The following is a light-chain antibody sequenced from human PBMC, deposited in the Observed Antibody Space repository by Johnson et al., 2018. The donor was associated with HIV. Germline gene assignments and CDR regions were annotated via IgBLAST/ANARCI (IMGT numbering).Light chain of an antibody. CDR1: SSDMGNYA. CDR2: ENN. CDR3: GIWDASLSPLYV. V-gene: IGLV1-51*02. J-gene: IGLJ1*01. Sequence: QAVLTQPPSVSAAPGQKVTISCSGSSSDMGNYAVSWYQQLPGTAPKLLIYENNKRPSGIPDRLSGSKSGATATLGITGLQTGDEADYYCGIWDASLSPLYVFGTGTTITVL.